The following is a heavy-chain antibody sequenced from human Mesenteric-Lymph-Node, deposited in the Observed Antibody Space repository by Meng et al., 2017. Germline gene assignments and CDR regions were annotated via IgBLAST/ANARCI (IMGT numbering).Heavy chain of an antibody. D-gene: IGHD4-23*01. CDR3: AGTTVVTPWYFDL. V-gene: IGHV1-69*06. J-gene: IGHJ2*01. CDR2: IIPIFGTA. Sequence: SVKVSCKASGGTFSSYAISWVRQAPGQGLEWMGGIIPIFGTANYAQKFQGRVTITADKSTSTAYMELSSLRSEDTAVYYCAGTTVVTPWYFDLWGRGTLVTGSS. CDR1: GGTFSSYA.